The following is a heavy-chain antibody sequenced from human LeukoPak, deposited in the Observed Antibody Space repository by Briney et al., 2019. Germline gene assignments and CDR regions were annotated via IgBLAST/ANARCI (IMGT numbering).Heavy chain of an antibody. Sequence: PGGSLTLSCAGSGFTYSSYWMSWVRQAPGKGLEWVANVKEDGSERYSVDSVRGRFTISRDNAKNSLYLQMNSLRAEDTAVYYCARLSPSGSSYSHFDYWGQGTLVTVSS. V-gene: IGHV3-7*01. D-gene: IGHD1-26*01. CDR2: VKEDGSER. J-gene: IGHJ4*02. CDR3: ARLSPSGSSYSHFDY. CDR1: GFTYSSYW.